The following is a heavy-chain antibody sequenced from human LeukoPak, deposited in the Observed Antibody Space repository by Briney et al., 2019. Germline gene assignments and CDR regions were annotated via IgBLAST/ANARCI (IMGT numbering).Heavy chain of an antibody. J-gene: IGHJ2*01. V-gene: IGHV4-59*01. D-gene: IGHD1-1*01. CDR3: ARDPWPSAYLPGNLGYFDL. CDR1: GGSISSYY. CDR2: IYYSGST. Sequence: SQTLSLTCTVSGGSISSYYWSWIRQPPGKGLEWIGYIYYSGSTNYNPSLKSRVTISVDTSKNQFSLKLSSVTAADTAVYYCARDPWPSAYLPGNLGYFDLWGRGTLVTVSS.